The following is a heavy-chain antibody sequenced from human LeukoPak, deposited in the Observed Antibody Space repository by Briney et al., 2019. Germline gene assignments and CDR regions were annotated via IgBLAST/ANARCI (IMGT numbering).Heavy chain of an antibody. D-gene: IGHD1-26*01. CDR1: GFTFSIFT. CDR2: ISGGSSTI. Sequence: GGSLRLSCSASGFTFSIFTVNWVRQAPGKGLEWVSCISGGSSTIYYADSLKGRFTISRDNAKNSLYLQINSLRDEDTAVYYCARDRGGSYYDYWGQGTLVTVSS. V-gene: IGHV3-48*02. J-gene: IGHJ4*02. CDR3: ARDRGGSYYDY.